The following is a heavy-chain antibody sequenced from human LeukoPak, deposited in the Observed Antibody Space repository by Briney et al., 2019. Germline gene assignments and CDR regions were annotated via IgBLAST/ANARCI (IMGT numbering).Heavy chain of an antibody. J-gene: IGHJ4*02. CDR1: GGSISSYY. Sequence: SETLSPTCTVSGGSISSYYWSWIRQPAGKGLEWIGRIYTSGSTNYNPSLKSRVTISVDKSKNQFSLKLSSVTAADTAVYYCARVSLRNYFDYWGQGTLVTVSS. CDR3: ARVSLRNYFDY. V-gene: IGHV4-4*07. CDR2: IYTSGST. D-gene: IGHD3-22*01.